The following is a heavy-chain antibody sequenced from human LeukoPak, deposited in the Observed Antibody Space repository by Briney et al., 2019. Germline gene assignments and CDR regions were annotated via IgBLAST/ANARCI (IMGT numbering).Heavy chain of an antibody. CDR3: ARVTIFEVSNYFDY. CDR1: GGTFSSYA. Sequence: SVKVSCTASGGTFSSYAISWVRQAPGQGLEWMGRIIPILGIANYAQKFQGRVTITADKSTSTAYMELSSLRSEDTAVYYCARVTIFEVSNYFDYWGQGTLVTVSP. J-gene: IGHJ4*02. D-gene: IGHD3-3*01. CDR2: IIPILGIA. V-gene: IGHV1-69*04.